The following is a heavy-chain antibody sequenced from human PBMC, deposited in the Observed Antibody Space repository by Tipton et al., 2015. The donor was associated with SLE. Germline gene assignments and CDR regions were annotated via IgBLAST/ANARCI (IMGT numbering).Heavy chain of an antibody. Sequence: GLVKPSETLSLTCTVSGGSITNHYWSWIRQPAGKGLEWIGRIYTSGSTNFNPSLKSRVTISIDTSKNHLSLELNSVTAADTAVYYCARDRGLLVNDAFDVWGQGTMVTVSS. CDR1: GGSITNHY. V-gene: IGHV4-4*07. J-gene: IGHJ3*01. CDR2: IYTSGST. CDR3: ARDRGLLVNDAFDV. D-gene: IGHD4-17*01.